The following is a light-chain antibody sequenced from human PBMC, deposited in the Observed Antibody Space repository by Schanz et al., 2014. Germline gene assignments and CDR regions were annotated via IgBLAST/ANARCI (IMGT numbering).Light chain of an antibody. CDR3: QQYGSSLGV. V-gene: IGKV3-15*01. J-gene: IGKJ4*01. Sequence: EIVMTQSPATLSVSPGERATLSCRASQSVSSNLAWYQQKPGQAPRLLIYGASTRATGVPSRFSGSGSGTEFTLTISSLQSEDFAVYYCQQYGSSLGVFGGGTKVEIK. CDR1: QSVSSN. CDR2: GAS.